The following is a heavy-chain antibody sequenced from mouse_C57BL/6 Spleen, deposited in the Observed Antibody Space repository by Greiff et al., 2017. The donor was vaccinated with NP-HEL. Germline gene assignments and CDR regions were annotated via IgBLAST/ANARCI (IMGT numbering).Heavy chain of an antibody. Sequence: VQLQQPGAELVMPGASVKLSCKASGYTFTSYWMHWVKQRPGQGLEWIGEIDPSDSYTNYNQKFKGKSTLTVAKSSSTAYMQLSSLTSEDSAVYYCARSPIYYGNYLYYFDYWGQGTTLTVSS. J-gene: IGHJ2*01. CDR3: ARSPIYYGNYLYYFDY. V-gene: IGHV1-69*01. CDR2: IDPSDSYT. CDR1: GYTFTSYW. D-gene: IGHD2-1*01.